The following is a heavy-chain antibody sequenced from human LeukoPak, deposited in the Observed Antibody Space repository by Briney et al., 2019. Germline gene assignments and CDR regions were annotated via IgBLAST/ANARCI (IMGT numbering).Heavy chain of an antibody. CDR2: IRSKPKSYIT. V-gene: IGHV3-72*01. J-gene: IGHJ3*02. CDR3: ARVGDYFDNNGYSLDAVDI. CDR1: GFSFRDHY. Sequence: GGSLRLSCGASGFSFRDHYMDWVRQPPGKGLEWVGRIRSKPKSYITDYAASVKGRFTISRDDSKNSLYLQMNSLKTEDTAVYYCARVGDYFDNNGYSLDAVDIWGQGTMVTVSS. D-gene: IGHD3-22*01.